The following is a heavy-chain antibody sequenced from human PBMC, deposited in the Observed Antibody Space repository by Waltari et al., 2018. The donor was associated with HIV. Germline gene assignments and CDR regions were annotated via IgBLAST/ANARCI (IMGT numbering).Heavy chain of an antibody. J-gene: IGHJ4*02. CDR3: ARAGPGYSSSWSRVYFDY. CDR1: GYSISSGYS. Sequence: QVQLQESRPGLVKPSETLSLTCAVSGYSISSGYSWGWIRQPPARGLEWIGSIYHSGSTYYNPSLKSRVTISVDTSKNQFSLKLSSVTAADTAVYYCARAGPGYSSSWSRVYFDYWGQGTLVTVSS. CDR2: IYHSGST. V-gene: IGHV4-38-2*01. D-gene: IGHD6-13*01.